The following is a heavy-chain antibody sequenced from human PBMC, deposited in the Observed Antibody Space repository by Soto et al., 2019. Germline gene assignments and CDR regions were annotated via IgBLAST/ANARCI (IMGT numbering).Heavy chain of an antibody. J-gene: IGHJ4*02. CDR1: GGSISSYY. V-gene: IGHV4-59*01. CDR3: ARADYSSSSAFDY. CDR2: IYYSGST. D-gene: IGHD6-6*01. Sequence: SETLSLTCTVSGGSISSYYWSWIRQPPGKGLEWIGYIYYSGSTNYNPSLKSRVTISVDTSKNQFSLKLSSVTAADTAVYYCARADYSSSSAFDYWGQGTLVTVSS.